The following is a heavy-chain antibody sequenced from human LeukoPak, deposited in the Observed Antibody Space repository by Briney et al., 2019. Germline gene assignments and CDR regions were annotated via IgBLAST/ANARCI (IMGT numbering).Heavy chain of an antibody. Sequence: PSETMSLTCAVYGGSFSGYYWSWIRQPPGKGLEWIGEINHSGSTNYNPSLKSRVTISVDTSKNQFSLKLSSVTAADTAVYYCARRYYYDSSGYYYVPPFDYWGQGTLVTVSS. CDR3: ARRYYYDSSGYYYVPPFDY. CDR1: GGSFSGYY. V-gene: IGHV4-34*01. D-gene: IGHD3-22*01. J-gene: IGHJ4*02. CDR2: INHSGST.